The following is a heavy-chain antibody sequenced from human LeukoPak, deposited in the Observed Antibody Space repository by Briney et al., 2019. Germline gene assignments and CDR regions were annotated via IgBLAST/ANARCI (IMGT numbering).Heavy chain of an antibody. J-gene: IGHJ4*02. CDR2: IYYSGST. CDR1: GGSISSYY. Sequence: SETLSLTCTVSGGSISSYYWSWIRQPPGKGLEWIGYIYYSGSTNYNPSLKSRVTISVDTSKNQFSLKLSSVTAADTAVYYCARLIRHNILSGYYFDYWGQGTLVTVSS. D-gene: IGHD3-9*01. CDR3: ARLIRHNILSGYYFDY. V-gene: IGHV4-59*01.